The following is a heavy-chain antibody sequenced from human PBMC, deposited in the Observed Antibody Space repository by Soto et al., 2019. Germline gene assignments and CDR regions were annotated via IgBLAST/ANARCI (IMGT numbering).Heavy chain of an antibody. J-gene: IGHJ4*02. Sequence: SETLSLTCTVSGGSISSYYWSSIRQPPGKGLGWSGYIYYSGSTNCNPSLKSRVTIAVDTSKNQFSLKLSCVPGADTAVYYCARSPLYDSSDYYHSWGQESLFSVSS. D-gene: IGHD3-22*01. CDR1: GGSISSYY. V-gene: IGHV4-59*01. CDR2: IYYSGST. CDR3: ARSPLYDSSDYYHS.